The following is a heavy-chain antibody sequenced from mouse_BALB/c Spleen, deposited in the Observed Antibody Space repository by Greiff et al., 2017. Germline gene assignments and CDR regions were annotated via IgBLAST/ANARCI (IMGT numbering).Heavy chain of an antibody. V-gene: IGHV5-17*02. CDR2: ISSGSSTI. CDR3: ARNYDYPYYAMDY. D-gene: IGHD2-4*01. Sequence: EVQLVESGGGLVQPGGSRKLSCAASGFTFSSFGMHWVRQAPEKGLEWVAYISSGSSTIYYADTVKGRFTISRDNPKNTLFLQMTSLRSEDTAMYYCARNYDYPYYAMDYWGQGTSVTVSS. J-gene: IGHJ4*01. CDR1: GFTFSSFG.